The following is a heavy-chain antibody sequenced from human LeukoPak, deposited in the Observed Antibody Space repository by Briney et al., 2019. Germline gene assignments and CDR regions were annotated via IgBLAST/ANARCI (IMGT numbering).Heavy chain of an antibody. CDR2: ISSSGSTI. CDR1: GFTFSSYS. V-gene: IGHV3-48*04. J-gene: IGHJ3*02. CDR3: ARDLHYDSSTYYSPGDAFDI. Sequence: PGGSLRLSCAASGFTFSSYSMNWVRQAPGKGLEWVSYISSSGSTIYYADSVKGRFTISRDNAKNSLYLQMDSLRAEDTAVYYCARDLHYDSSTYYSPGDAFDIWGQGTMVTVSS. D-gene: IGHD3-22*01.